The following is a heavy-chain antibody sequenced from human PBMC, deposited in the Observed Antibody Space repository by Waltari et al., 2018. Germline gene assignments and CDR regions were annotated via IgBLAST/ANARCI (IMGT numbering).Heavy chain of an antibody. CDR2: IRGSVGRT. Sequence: EVRLVESGGGLVQPGGSLRLSCAASGFTFSSYAMSWVRQAPGKGLEWVSAIRGSVGRTNYADAGKGRFTISRDNSKNTLYLKMNSLRAEDTAVYYSAKDLFPSYQLPVYYYYGMDVWGQGTTVTVSS. D-gene: IGHD2-2*01. V-gene: IGHV3-23*04. CDR3: AKDLFPSYQLPVYYYYGMDV. CDR1: GFTFSSYA. J-gene: IGHJ6*02.